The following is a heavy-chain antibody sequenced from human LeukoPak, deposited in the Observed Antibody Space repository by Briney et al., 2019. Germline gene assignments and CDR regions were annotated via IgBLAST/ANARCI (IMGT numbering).Heavy chain of an antibody. Sequence: GGSLRLSCAASGFTFSSYAMHWVRQAPGKGLEWVAVISYDGSNKYYADSVKGRFTISRDNSKNTLYLQMNSLRAEDTAVYYCARAYNSGWYGDFDYWGQGILVTASS. V-gene: IGHV3-30-3*01. J-gene: IGHJ4*02. CDR3: ARAYNSGWYGDFDY. D-gene: IGHD6-19*01. CDR1: GFTFSSYA. CDR2: ISYDGSNK.